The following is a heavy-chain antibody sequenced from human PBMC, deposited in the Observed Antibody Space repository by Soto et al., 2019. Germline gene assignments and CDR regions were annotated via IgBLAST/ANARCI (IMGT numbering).Heavy chain of an antibody. J-gene: IGHJ4*02. Sequence: GGSLRLSCAASGFTFSSYEMNWVRQAPGKGLEWVSYISSSGSTIYYADSVKGRFTISRDNAKNSLYLQMNSLRAEDTAVYYCARGGYGDYDLDYWGQGTLVTVSS. CDR2: ISSSGSTI. V-gene: IGHV3-48*03. CDR3: ARGGYGDYDLDY. D-gene: IGHD4-17*01. CDR1: GFTFSSYE.